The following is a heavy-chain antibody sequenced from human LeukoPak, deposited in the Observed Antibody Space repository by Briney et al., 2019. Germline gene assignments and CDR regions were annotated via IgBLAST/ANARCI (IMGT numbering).Heavy chain of an antibody. CDR1: GFTFSSYW. D-gene: IGHD3-16*01. Sequence: GSLRLSCAASGFTFSSYWMSWVRQAPGKGLEWVANIKQDGSEKYYVDSVKGRFTISRDNTKNSVYLQMNSLRGEDTGVYYCAMDSYGPDDYWGQGTLVTVSS. J-gene: IGHJ4*02. CDR3: AMDSYGPDDY. V-gene: IGHV3-7*04. CDR2: IKQDGSEK.